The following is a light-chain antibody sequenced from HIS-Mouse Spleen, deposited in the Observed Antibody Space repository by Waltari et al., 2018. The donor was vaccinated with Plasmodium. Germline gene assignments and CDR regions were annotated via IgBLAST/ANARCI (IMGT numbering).Light chain of an antibody. CDR3: AAWDDSLNGVV. Sequence: QSVLTQPPSASGTPGQRVTISCSGSSSNLGSNTVTWYQPLPGTAPKLLIYSNNQRPSGVPDLFSGSKSGTAASLAISGLQSEDEADYYCAAWDDSLNGVVFGGGTKLTVL. J-gene: IGLJ2*01. CDR1: SSNLGSNT. CDR2: SNN. V-gene: IGLV1-44*01.